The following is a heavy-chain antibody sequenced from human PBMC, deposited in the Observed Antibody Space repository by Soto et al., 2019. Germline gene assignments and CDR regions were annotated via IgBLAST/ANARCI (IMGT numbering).Heavy chain of an antibody. CDR2: ISQSGNT. D-gene: IGHD6-6*01. CDR1: SGSFSGYY. Sequence: PSEPLSLTCSIYSGSFSGYYWSWIRQPPGKGLEWIGEISQSGNTNYSPSLKSRVSISIDTSKKQFSLNLASVSAADTAVYYCARAPKFSGSSQTRPDFWGQGSLVIVSS. J-gene: IGHJ4*02. V-gene: IGHV4-34*01. CDR3: ARAPKFSGSSQTRPDF.